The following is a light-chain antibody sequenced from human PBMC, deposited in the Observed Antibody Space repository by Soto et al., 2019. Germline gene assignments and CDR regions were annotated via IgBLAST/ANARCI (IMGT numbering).Light chain of an antibody. CDR1: QSINSW. CDR2: KAS. V-gene: IGKV1-5*03. CDR3: QQYNSYPYT. J-gene: IGKJ2*01. Sequence: DIQMAQSPSTLSASVGDRVTITCRASQSINSWLAWYQQKPGKAPKLLIYKASSLESGVPSRLSGSGSGTEFTLTISSLQPDDFGTYYCQQYNSYPYTFGQGNKLEIK.